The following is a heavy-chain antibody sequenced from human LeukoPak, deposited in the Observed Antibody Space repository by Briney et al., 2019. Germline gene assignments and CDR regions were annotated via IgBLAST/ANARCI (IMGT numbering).Heavy chain of an antibody. Sequence: GGSLRLSCAASGFTFSSYSMNWVRQVPGKGLEWVSSISSSSSYIYYADSVKGRFTISRDNAKNSLYLQMNSLRAEDTAVYYCARGRASVVYLDYWGQGTLVTVSS. J-gene: IGHJ4*02. CDR3: ARGRASVVYLDY. CDR1: GFTFSSYS. V-gene: IGHV3-21*01. D-gene: IGHD2-15*01. CDR2: ISSSSSYI.